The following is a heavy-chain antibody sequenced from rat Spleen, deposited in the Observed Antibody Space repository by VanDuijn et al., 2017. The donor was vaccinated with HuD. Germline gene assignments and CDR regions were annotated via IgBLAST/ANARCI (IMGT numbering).Heavy chain of an antibody. CDR3: ARSDGVHYYLPFAD. CDR1: GYSITSNY. D-gene: IGHD1-12*02. V-gene: IGHV3-3*01. J-gene: IGHJ3*01. CDR2: INSAGTT. Sequence: EVQLQESGPGLVKPSQSLSLTCSVTGYSITSNYWGWIRKFPGGKLEWMGYINSAGTTNYNPSLRSRISITSDTSKNQVFLQVNSVTTEDTATYYCARSDGVHYYLPFADWGQGALVTVSS.